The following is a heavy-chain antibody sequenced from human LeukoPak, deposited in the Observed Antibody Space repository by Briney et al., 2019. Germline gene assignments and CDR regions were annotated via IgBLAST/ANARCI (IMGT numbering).Heavy chain of an antibody. CDR3: ARDFSNYFDY. CDR2: ISSSGSTI. V-gene: IGHV3-48*03. CDR1: GFTFSSYA. D-gene: IGHD3-3*02. J-gene: IGHJ4*02. Sequence: GGSLRLSCAASGFTFSSYAMSWVRQAPGKGLEWVSYISSSGSTIYYADSVKGRFTISRDNAKNSLYLQMNSLRAEDTAVYYCARDFSNYFDYWGQGTLVTVSS.